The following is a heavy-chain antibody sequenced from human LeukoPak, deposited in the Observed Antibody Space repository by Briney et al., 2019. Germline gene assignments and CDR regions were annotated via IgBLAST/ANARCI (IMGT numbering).Heavy chain of an antibody. CDR2: ISSSSSTI. V-gene: IGHV3-48*01. CDR1: GFTFSSYS. J-gene: IGHJ3*02. D-gene: IGHD1-14*01. Sequence: PGGSLRLSCAASGFTFSSYSMNWVRQAPGKGLEWVSYISSSSSTIYYADSVKGRFTISRDNSKNTLYLQMNSLRAEDTAVYYCAKDQVHRGLDAFDIWGQGTMVTVSS. CDR3: AKDQVHRGLDAFDI.